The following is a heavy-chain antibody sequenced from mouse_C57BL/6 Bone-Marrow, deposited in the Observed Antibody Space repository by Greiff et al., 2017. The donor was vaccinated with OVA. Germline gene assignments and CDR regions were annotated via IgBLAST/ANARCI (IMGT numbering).Heavy chain of an antibody. CDR1: GYTFTSYW. CDR2: IYPGSGST. V-gene: IGHV1-55*01. D-gene: IGHD1-1*01. CDR3: ARTSTVEALFAY. J-gene: IGHJ3*01. Sequence: VQLQQPGAELVKPGASVKMSCKASGYTFTSYWITWVKQRPGQGLEWIGDIYPGSGSTNYNEKFKSKATLTVDTSSSTAYMQLSSLTSEDSAVYYCARTSTVEALFAYWGQGTLVTVSA.